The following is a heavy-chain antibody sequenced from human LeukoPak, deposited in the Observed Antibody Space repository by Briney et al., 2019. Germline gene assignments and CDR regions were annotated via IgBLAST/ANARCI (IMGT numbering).Heavy chain of an antibody. CDR3: VRESSAWELDY. J-gene: IGHJ4*02. CDR1: GFTFRKYW. CDR2: INSDGTST. V-gene: IGHV3-74*01. Sequence: PGGSLRLSCAASGFTFRKYWMHWVRDAAGKGLVWVSRINSDGTSTTYADSVKGRLTISRDNAKNTLYLQMSSLRADDTAVYYCVRESSAWELDYWGQGTLVTVSS. D-gene: IGHD6-19*01.